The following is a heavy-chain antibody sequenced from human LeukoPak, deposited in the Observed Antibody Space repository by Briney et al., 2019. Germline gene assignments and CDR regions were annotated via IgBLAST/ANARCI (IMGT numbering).Heavy chain of an antibody. CDR1: GFSVSGYW. CDR3: ARGAGVFDY. J-gene: IGHJ4*02. V-gene: IGHV3-7*01. CDR2: IKQDGSEK. Sequence: GGSLRLSCAVSGFSVSGYWMTWVRQAPGKGLEWVANIKQDGSEKNYVDSVKGRFTISRDNAENSLFLQMNSLRVEDTAVYFCARGAGVFDYWGQGTLVTVSS. D-gene: IGHD3-10*01.